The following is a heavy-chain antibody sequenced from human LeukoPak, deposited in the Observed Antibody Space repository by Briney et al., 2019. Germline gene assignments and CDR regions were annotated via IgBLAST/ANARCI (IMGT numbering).Heavy chain of an antibody. CDR2: IIGSGGST. D-gene: IGHD7-27*01. V-gene: IGHV3-23*01. CDR3: AKGWGSYYFDY. Sequence: WVSAIIGSGGSTYYADSVKGRFTISRDNSKNTLYLQMNSLRAEDTAVYYCAKGWGSYYFDYWGQGTLVTVSS. J-gene: IGHJ4*02.